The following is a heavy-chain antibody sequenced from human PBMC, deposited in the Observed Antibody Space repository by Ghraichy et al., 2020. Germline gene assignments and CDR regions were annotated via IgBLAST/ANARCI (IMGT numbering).Heavy chain of an antibody. V-gene: IGHV3-11*04. CDR1: GFTFSDYY. Sequence: LSLTCAASGFTFSDYYMSWIRQAPGKGLEWVSYISSSGSTIYYADSVKGRFTISRDNAKNSLYLQMNSLRAEDTAVYYCARVGDQWSPFDYWGQGTLVTVSS. CDR2: ISSSGSTI. CDR3: ARVGDQWSPFDY. J-gene: IGHJ4*02. D-gene: IGHD2-8*01.